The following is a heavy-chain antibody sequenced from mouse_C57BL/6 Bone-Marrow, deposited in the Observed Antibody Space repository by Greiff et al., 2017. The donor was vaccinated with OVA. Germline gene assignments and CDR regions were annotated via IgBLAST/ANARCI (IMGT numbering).Heavy chain of an antibody. D-gene: IGHD2-4*01. CDR3: ARKIWGYDYDGWFAY. Sequence: QVQLQQSGPGLVQPSQCLYITCTASGFSLTSYGVHWVRQSPGKGLEWLGVICSGGSSAYNAAFISRLSISKDNSKSQVFCKMNMLQADDTSIYYCARKIWGYDYDGWFAYWGQGTLVTASA. CDR2: ICSGGSS. J-gene: IGHJ3*01. CDR1: GFSLTSYG. V-gene: IGHV2-2*01.